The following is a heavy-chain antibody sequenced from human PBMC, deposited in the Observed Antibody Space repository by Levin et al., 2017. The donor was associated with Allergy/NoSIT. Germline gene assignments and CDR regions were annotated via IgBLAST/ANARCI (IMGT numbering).Heavy chain of an antibody. Sequence: GGSLRLSCTVSGFTFGDYAMKWFRQAPGKGLEWVSFIRSNAHGGTTEYAASVKGRFTMSRDDSKSIAYLQMNSLKTEDTAVYFCTRVLVSAGPRLDYWGQGTLVTVSS. CDR1: GFTFGDYA. V-gene: IGHV3-49*03. J-gene: IGHJ4*02. CDR3: TRVLVSAGPRLDY. CDR2: IRSNAHGGTT. D-gene: IGHD2-2*01.